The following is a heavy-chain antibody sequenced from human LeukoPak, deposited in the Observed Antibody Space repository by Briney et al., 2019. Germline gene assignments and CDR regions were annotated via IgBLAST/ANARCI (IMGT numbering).Heavy chain of an antibody. CDR2: ISYDGSNE. CDR3: ARVAALGYCSGGSCYWFDY. J-gene: IGHJ4*02. V-gene: IGHV3-30-3*01. CDR1: GFTFSSYA. D-gene: IGHD2-15*01. Sequence: GGSLRLSCAASGFTFSSYAMHWVRQAPGKGLEWVAVISYDGSNEYYADSVKGRFTISRDNSKNTLYLQMNSLRTEDTAVYYCARVAALGYCSGGSCYWFDYWGQGTLVTVFS.